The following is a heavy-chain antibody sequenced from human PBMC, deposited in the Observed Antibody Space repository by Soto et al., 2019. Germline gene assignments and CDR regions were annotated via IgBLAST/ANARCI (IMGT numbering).Heavy chain of an antibody. D-gene: IGHD7-27*01. CDR1: GDSMSTYY. V-gene: IGHV4-4*07. J-gene: IGHJ3*01. CDR3: ARDLSGAADF. CDR2: ISATGTT. Sequence: PSETLSLTCTVSGDSMSTYYWNWIRQSAEKGLEWIGRISATGTTTYIPSLKSRITLSVDTSKNEFSLNLKFVTAADTAVYFCARDLSGAADFWGPGTLVTVSS.